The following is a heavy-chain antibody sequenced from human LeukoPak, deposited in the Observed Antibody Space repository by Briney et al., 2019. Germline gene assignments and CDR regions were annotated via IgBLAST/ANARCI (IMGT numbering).Heavy chain of an antibody. D-gene: IGHD3-22*01. Sequence: ASVKVSCKASGYTFTSYAMNWVRQAPGQGLEWMGWINTNTGNPTYAQGFTGRFVFSLDTSVSTAYLQISSLKAEDTAVYYCARGHYLNYDSSGYYTGYYYYMDVWGKGTTVTVSS. V-gene: IGHV7-4-1*02. CDR3: ARGHYLNYDSSGYYTGYYYYMDV. J-gene: IGHJ6*03. CDR2: INTNTGNP. CDR1: GYTFTSYA.